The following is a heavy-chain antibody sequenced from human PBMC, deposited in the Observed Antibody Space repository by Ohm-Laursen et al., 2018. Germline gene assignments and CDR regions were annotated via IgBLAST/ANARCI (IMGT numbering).Heavy chain of an antibody. CDR3: GRAVRNHLLSDP. V-gene: IGHV1-8*01. CDR2: MNPNSGNT. Sequence: SGYAFTRYSITSVRQATRQGPEWMGGMNPNSGNTGYAQKFRGRVIMTSDSSISTAYMELRGLTSEDTATYYCGRAVRNHLLSDPWGQGTLVTVSS. D-gene: IGHD2-15*01. J-gene: IGHJ5*02. CDR1: GYAFTRYS.